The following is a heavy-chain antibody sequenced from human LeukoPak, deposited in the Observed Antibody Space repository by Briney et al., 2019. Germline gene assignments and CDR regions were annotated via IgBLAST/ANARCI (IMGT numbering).Heavy chain of an antibody. CDR1: GYTFTSYG. V-gene: IGHV1-69*13. D-gene: IGHD3-3*01. CDR3: ASWSHHQSSSIDVGNFWSGYYIGY. CDR2: IIPIFGTA. J-gene: IGHJ4*02. Sequence: GASVKVSCKASGYTFTSYGISWVRQAPGQGLEWMGGIIPIFGTANYAQKFQGRVTITADESTSTAYMELSSLRSEDTAVYYCASWSHHQSSSIDVGNFWSGYYIGYWGQGTLVTVSS.